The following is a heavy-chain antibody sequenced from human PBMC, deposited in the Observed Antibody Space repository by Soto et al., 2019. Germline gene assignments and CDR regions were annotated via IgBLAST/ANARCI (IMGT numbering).Heavy chain of an antibody. V-gene: IGHV1-18*01. CDR2: ISAYNGNT. Sequence: ASVKVSCKASGYTFTSYGISWVRQAPGQGLEWMGWISAYNGNTNYAQKLQGRVTMTTDTSTSTAYMELRSLRSDDTAVYYCARVGDFWSGYHTSYNWFDPWGQGTLVTVSS. CDR1: GYTFTSYG. CDR3: ARVGDFWSGYHTSYNWFDP. J-gene: IGHJ5*02. D-gene: IGHD3-3*01.